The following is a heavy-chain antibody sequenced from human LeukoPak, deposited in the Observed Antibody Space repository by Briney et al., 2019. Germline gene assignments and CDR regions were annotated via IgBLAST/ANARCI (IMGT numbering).Heavy chain of an antibody. CDR3: ARDTYCSGGSCYNWFDP. V-gene: IGHV3-30-3*01. D-gene: IGHD2-15*01. J-gene: IGHJ5*02. Sequence: PGRSLRLSCAASGFTFSSYAMHWVRQAPGKGLXXVAVISYDGSNKYYADSVKGRFTISRDNSKNTLYLQMNSLRAEDTAVYYCARDTYCSGGSCYNWFDPWGQGTLVTVSS. CDR1: GFTFSSYA. CDR2: ISYDGSNK.